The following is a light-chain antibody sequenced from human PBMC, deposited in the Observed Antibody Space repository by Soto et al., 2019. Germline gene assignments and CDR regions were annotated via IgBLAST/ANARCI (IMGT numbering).Light chain of an antibody. Sequence: IAMTQTPLSSPVTLGQAASISCRSSQSLLHRDGNTYLSWFQQRPGQPPRLLIYKVSDRFSGVPDRFSGSGAGTDFTLTISRVEAEDVGIYYCMQATQSHWTFGQGTKVDIK. J-gene: IGKJ1*01. CDR3: MQATQSHWT. V-gene: IGKV2-24*01. CDR2: KVS. CDR1: QSLLHRDGNTY.